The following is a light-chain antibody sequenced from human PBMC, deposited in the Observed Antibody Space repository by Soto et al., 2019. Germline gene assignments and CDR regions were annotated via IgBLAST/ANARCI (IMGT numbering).Light chain of an antibody. CDR1: QSVSSY. Sequence: EIVLTQSPATLCLCPGERATLSGRASQSVSSYLAWYQQKPGQAPRLLIYDASNRATGIPARFSGSGSGTDFTLTISSLEPEDFAVYYCQPRSNWPWNTFGQGTKVDIK. J-gene: IGKJ2*01. V-gene: IGKV3-11*01. CDR2: DAS. CDR3: QPRSNWPWNT.